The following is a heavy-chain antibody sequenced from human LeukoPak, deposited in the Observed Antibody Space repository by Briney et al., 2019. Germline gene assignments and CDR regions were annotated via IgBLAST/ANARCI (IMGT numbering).Heavy chain of an antibody. CDR2: ISSSSSYI. V-gene: IGHV3-21*01. Sequence: GGSLRLSCAASGFTFSSYRMNWVRQAPGKGLEWVSSISSSSSYIYYADSVKGRFTISRDNAKNSLYLQMNSLRAEDTAVYYCAREQRVSYYYDSSGHFDYWGQGTLVTVSP. CDR1: GFTFSSYR. J-gene: IGHJ4*02. CDR3: AREQRVSYYYDSSGHFDY. D-gene: IGHD3-22*01.